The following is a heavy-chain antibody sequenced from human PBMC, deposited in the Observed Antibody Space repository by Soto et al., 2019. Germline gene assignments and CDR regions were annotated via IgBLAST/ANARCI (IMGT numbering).Heavy chain of an antibody. CDR2: IRIGRYGATK. J-gene: IGHJ4*02. Sequence: PGGTLRLSCTTSGFTFADHGMSWVRQAPGKGLDWLGFIRIGRYGATKEYPASVKGRFTVSRNDSKHIALLQLNNLDTEETGVYYCTRAPLGCSGGSCYSADSWGRGTQVTVSS. CDR1: GFTFADHG. V-gene: IGHV3-49*04. CDR3: TRAPLGCSGGSCYSADS. D-gene: IGHD2-15*01.